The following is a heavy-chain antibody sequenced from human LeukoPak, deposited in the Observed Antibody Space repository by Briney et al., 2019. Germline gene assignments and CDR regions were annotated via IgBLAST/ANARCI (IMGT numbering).Heavy chain of an antibody. J-gene: IGHJ6*02. V-gene: IGHV3-21*01. CDR2: ISSSSSYI. D-gene: IGHD3-22*01. CDR1: GFTFSSYS. CDR3: ARDCDTSGYYYCGMDV. Sequence: PGGSLRLSCAASGFTFSSYSMNWVRRAPGKGLEWVSSISSSSSYIYYADSVKGRFTISRDNAKNSLYLQMNSLRAEDTAVYYCARDCDTSGYYYCGMDVWGQGTTVAVSS.